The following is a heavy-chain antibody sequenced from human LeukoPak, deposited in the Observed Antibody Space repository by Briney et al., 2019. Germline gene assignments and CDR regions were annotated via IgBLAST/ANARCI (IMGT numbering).Heavy chain of an antibody. CDR1: GFTFSSYA. D-gene: IGHD6-6*01. CDR3: AREYSSSSGRSFDY. CDR2: ISGSGRST. Sequence: GGSLRLSCAASGFTFSSYAMSWVRQAPGKGREWVSAISGSGRSTYYAHSVKGRFTISRDNSKNTLYLQMNSLRAEDTAVYYCAREYSSSSGRSFDYWGQGTLVTVSS. V-gene: IGHV3-23*01. J-gene: IGHJ4*02.